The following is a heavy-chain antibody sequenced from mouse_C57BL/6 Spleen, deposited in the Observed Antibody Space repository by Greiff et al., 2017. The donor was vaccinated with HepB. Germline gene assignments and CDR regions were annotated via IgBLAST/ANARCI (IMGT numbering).Heavy chain of an antibody. CDR2: IHPNSGST. Sequence: QVQLQQPGAELVKPGASVKLTCKASGYTFTSYWMHWVKQRPGQGLEWIGMIHPNSGSTNYNEKFKSKATLTVDKSSSTAYMQLSSLTSEDSAVYYCARFDYDRSYYAMDYWGQGTSVTVSS. CDR3: ARFDYDRSYYAMDY. V-gene: IGHV1-64*01. CDR1: GYTFTSYW. D-gene: IGHD2-4*01. J-gene: IGHJ4*01.